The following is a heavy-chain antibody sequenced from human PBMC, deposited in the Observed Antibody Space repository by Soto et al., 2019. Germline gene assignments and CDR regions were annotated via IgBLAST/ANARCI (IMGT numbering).Heavy chain of an antibody. D-gene: IGHD2-15*01. CDR3: ARGISTPGVDF. CDR2: INEDGSGE. Sequence: EVQLVESGGDLVQPGGSLRLSCAASGFTFSNYWMNWVRQAPGKGLEWVANINEDGSGESYVDSVKGRFSISRDNAKNLLYRQMTSLGAEDAAVYYCARGISTPGVDFWGKGARVAVSS. V-gene: IGHV3-7*03. J-gene: IGHJ4*02. CDR1: GFTFSNYW.